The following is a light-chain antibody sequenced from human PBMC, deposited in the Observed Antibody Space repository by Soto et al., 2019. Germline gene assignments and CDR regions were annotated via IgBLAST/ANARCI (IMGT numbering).Light chain of an antibody. CDR1: QSVTSSH. V-gene: IGKV3-20*01. Sequence: ELVLTQSPGTLSLSPGERATLSCRASQSVTSSHLAWYQQKPGQAPRLLIYGASTRATGVPDRFSGSGSVTDFTLTISRLEPEDFALYYCQDFGSLPYTFGQGTKLEIK. CDR2: GAS. CDR3: QDFGSLPYT. J-gene: IGKJ2*01.